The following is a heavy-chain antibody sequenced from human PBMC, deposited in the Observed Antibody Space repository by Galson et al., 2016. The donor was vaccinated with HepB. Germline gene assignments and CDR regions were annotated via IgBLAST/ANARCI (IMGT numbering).Heavy chain of an antibody. CDR2: IDTKNGNT. CDR3: ARDLVDSSGGVDY. D-gene: IGHD6-19*01. Sequence: SWVRQAPGQSLEWMGWIDTKNGNTVYARKLQGRVTMTTDTSTNTAYMELTSLRSDDTAVYYCARDLVDSSGGVDYWGQGTLVTVSS. J-gene: IGHJ4*02. V-gene: IGHV1-18*01.